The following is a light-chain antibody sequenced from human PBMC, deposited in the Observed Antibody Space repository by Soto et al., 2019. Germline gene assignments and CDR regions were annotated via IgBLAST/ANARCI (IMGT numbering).Light chain of an antibody. CDR1: QGVNSW. CDR3: QQANTFPVT. Sequence: DIQMTQSPSSVSGSVGDRVTITCRASQGVNSWLAWYQQKPGKAPKLLIYGASTLQSGVPSRFSGSGSGTNFTLTISSLQPEDFATYYCQQANTFPVTFGPGTKVDIK. J-gene: IGKJ3*01. V-gene: IGKV1D-12*01. CDR2: GAS.